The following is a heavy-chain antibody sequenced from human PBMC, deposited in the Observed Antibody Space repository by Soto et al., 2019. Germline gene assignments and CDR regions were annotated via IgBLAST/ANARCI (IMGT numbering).Heavy chain of an antibody. V-gene: IGHV5-51*01. CDR2: IYPDDSDT. J-gene: IGHJ6*02. CDR1: GYSFTSHW. Sequence: GESLKISCKGSGYSFTSHWIAWVRQMPGKGLEGMGIIYPDDSDTRYSPSFQGQVTISADKSISTAHLQWSSLKASDTAMYYCARGGSSFYYGMDVWGQGTTVTVSS. D-gene: IGHD6-6*01. CDR3: ARGGSSFYYGMDV.